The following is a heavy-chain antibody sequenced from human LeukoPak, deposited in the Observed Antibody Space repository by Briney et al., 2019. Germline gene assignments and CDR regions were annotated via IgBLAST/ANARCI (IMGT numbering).Heavy chain of an antibody. Sequence: GGSLRLSCAASGFTFISYAIHWVRQAPGKGLEWVSAITGSGGSTYYADSVKGRFTISRDNSKNTLYLQINSLRVEDTAVYYCARDQLGAVLYFDYWGQGALVTVSS. J-gene: IGHJ4*02. CDR2: ITGSGGST. D-gene: IGHD1-1*01. CDR1: GFTFISYA. CDR3: ARDQLGAVLYFDY. V-gene: IGHV3-23*01.